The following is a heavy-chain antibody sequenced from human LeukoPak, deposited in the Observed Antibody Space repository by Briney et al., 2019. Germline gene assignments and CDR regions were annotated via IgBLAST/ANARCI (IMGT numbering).Heavy chain of an antibody. J-gene: IGHJ6*04. D-gene: IGHD3-10*02. CDR3: AELGITMIGGV. CDR2: ISYDGSEK. CDR1: GFTFSTYA. Sequence: GGSLRLSCAASGFTFSTYAMHWVRQAPGKGLEWVTIISYDGSEKYYADSVKGRFTISRDNSKSTLYLQMNSLRAEDTAVYYCAELGITMIGGVWGKGTTVTISS. V-gene: IGHV3-30*18.